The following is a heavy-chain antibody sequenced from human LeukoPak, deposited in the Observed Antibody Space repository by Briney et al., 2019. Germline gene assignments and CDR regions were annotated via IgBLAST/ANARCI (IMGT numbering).Heavy chain of an antibody. Sequence: GDSLRLSCAASGFTFSSYSMNWATQAPGKGLEWVSSISSRSSYIYHADSVKGRFTISRDNAKTSLYLQMNSLRAAYTAVYYCAREAYYYDSSGYVHDAFDIWGQGTVVTVSS. V-gene: IGHV3-21*01. J-gene: IGHJ3*02. CDR3: AREAYYYDSSGYVHDAFDI. CDR2: ISSRSSYI. D-gene: IGHD3-22*01. CDR1: GFTFSSYS.